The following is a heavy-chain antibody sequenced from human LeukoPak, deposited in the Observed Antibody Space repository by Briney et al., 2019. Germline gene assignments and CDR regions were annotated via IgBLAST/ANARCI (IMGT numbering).Heavy chain of an antibody. CDR1: GFTFNNYA. J-gene: IGHJ4*02. D-gene: IGHD1-26*01. V-gene: IGHV3-23*01. Sequence: GGSLRLSCAASGFTFNNYAMSWVRQAPGKGLEWVSAISGSDAGTYYADSVKGRFTISRDNSKNTLYLQMNSLRAEDTAVYYCAKDRSGSYGGGGFDYWGQGTLVTVSS. CDR3: AKDRSGSYGGGGFDY. CDR2: ISGSDAGT.